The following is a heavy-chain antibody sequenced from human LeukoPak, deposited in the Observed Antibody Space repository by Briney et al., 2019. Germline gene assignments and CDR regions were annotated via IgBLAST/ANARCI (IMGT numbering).Heavy chain of an antibody. Sequence: GGSLRLSCAASGFTFSSYGMHWVRQAPGKGLEWVAVISYDGSNKYYADSVKGRFTISRDNSKNTLYLQMNSLRAEDTAVYYCARDASYDPYLDYWGQGTLVTVSS. D-gene: IGHD3-22*01. J-gene: IGHJ4*02. CDR3: ARDASYDPYLDY. CDR1: GFTFSSYG. CDR2: ISYDGSNK. V-gene: IGHV3-30*03.